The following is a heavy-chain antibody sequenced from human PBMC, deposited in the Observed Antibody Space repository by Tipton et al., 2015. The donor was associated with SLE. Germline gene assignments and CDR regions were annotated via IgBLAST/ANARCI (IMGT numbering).Heavy chain of an antibody. CDR2: INQSGKT. CDR1: GDSIGNDVW. D-gene: IGHD4-23*01. V-gene: IGHV4-4*02. CDR3: ARAKFTNQQVTHYYHGLDV. Sequence: TLSLTCAVSGDSIGNDVWWTWVRLPPGRGLEWIGEINQSGKTNHNPSLKSPLSISVDRSRNQFSLALRSVTAADTAIYYCARAKFTNQQVTHYYHGLDVWGRGTTVIVSS. J-gene: IGHJ6*02.